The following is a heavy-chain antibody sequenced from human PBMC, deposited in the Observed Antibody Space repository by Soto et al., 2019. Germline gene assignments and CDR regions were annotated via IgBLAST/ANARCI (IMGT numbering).Heavy chain of an antibody. CDR3: ARGRSESDA. V-gene: IGHV4-34*01. J-gene: IGHJ5*02. Sequence: SETLSLTCAVYGASLSDNYCNWLRQPPGKGLEWIGEINHSGNTNYNPSLRSRVTISIDTSKNQLSLNLRSVSAADTAVYNCARGRSESDACCQGTLVTV. CDR1: GASLSDNY. D-gene: IGHD3-3*01. CDR2: INHSGNT.